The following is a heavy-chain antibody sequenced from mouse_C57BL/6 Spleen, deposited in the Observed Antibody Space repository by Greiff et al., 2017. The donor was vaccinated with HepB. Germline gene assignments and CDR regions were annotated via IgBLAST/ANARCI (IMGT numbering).Heavy chain of an antibody. CDR2: ILPGSGST. D-gene: IGHD1-1*01. J-gene: IGHJ3*01. CDR1: GYTFTGYW. Sequence: QVQLKESGAELMKPGASVKLSCKATGYTFTGYWIEWVKQRPGHGLEWIGEILPGSGSTNYNEKFKGKATFTADTSCNTAYMQIISLTTEDSAIYYCASWNYGSSPWFAYWGQGTLVTVSA. V-gene: IGHV1-9*01. CDR3: ASWNYGSSPWFAY.